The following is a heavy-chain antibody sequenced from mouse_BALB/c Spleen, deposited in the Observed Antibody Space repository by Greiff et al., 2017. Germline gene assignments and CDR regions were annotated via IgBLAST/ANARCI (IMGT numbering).Heavy chain of an antibody. Sequence: VQLVESGAELARPGASVKLSCKASGYTFTSYWMQWVKQRPGQGLEWIGAIYPGDGDTRYTQKFKGKATLTADKSSSTAYMQLSSLASEDSAVYYCASGGNYEYWGQGTTLTVSS. J-gene: IGHJ2*01. V-gene: IGHV1-87*01. D-gene: IGHD2-1*01. CDR2: IYPGDGDT. CDR3: ASGGNYEY. CDR1: GYTFTSYW.